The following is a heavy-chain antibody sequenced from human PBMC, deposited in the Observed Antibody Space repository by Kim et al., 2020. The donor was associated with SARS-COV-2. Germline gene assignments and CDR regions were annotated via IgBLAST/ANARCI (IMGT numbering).Heavy chain of an antibody. Sequence: GGSLRLSCAASGFTFSDYYMSWIRQAPGKGLEWVSYISSSGSTIYYADSVKGRFTISRDNAKNSLYLQMNSLRAEDTAVYYCATYKRPGRCSSTSCSFHGAPETTGYWGQGTLVTVSS. CDR1: GFTFSDYY. CDR2: ISSSGSTI. V-gene: IGHV3-11*04. D-gene: IGHD2-2*01. CDR3: ATYKRPGRCSSTSCSFHGAPETTGY. J-gene: IGHJ4*02.